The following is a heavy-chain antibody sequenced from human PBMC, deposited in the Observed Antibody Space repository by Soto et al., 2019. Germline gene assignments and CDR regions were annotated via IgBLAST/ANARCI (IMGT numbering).Heavy chain of an antibody. D-gene: IGHD5-18*01. CDR3: ATMGTPATGLYYFEY. J-gene: IGHJ4*02. Sequence: SETLSLTCTVSGGSISSGNYYWSWIRQPPGKGLEWIGFISYSGSTYYSLSLKSRVTISVDTSKNQFSLNLSFVTAADTAVYYCATMGTPATGLYYFEYWGQGTLVTVSS. CDR2: ISYSGST. V-gene: IGHV4-30-4*01. CDR1: GGSISSGNYY.